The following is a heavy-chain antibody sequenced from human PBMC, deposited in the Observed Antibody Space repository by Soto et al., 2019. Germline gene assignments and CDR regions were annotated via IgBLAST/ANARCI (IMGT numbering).Heavy chain of an antibody. CDR1: GFTFSSYG. D-gene: IGHD6-19*01. J-gene: IGHJ1*01. CDR3: ARVVDQWLVGYFQH. CDR2: IWYDGSNK. Sequence: QVQLVESGGGVVQPGRSLRLSCAASGFTFSSYGMHWVRQAPGKGLEWVAVIWYDGSNKYYADSVKGRFTIARDNSKNTLYLQMNSLRAEDTAVYYCARVVDQWLVGYFQHWGQGTLVTVSS. V-gene: IGHV3-33*01.